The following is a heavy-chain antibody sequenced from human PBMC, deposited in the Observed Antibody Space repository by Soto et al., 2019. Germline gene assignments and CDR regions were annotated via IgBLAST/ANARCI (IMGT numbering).Heavy chain of an antibody. J-gene: IGHJ4*02. CDR1: GFTFSSYG. CDR2: IWYDGGNK. V-gene: IGHV3-33*01. Sequence: GGALRLSCAASGFTFSSYGMHWVRQAPGKGLEWVAVIWYDGGNKYYADSVKGRFTISRDNSKNTLYLQMNSLRAEDTAVYYCARAHSSSSFDYWGQGTLVTVSS. CDR3: ARAHSSSSFDY. D-gene: IGHD6-13*01.